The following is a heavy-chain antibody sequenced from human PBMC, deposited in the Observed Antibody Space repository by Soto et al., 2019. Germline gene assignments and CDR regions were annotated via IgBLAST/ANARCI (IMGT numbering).Heavy chain of an antibody. J-gene: IGHJ6*02. D-gene: IGHD2-15*01. CDR1: GGSISSYY. CDR2: IYTSGST. V-gene: IGHV4-4*07. Sequence: SETLSLTCTVSGGSISSYYWSWIRQPAGKGLEWIGRIYTSGSTNYNPSLKSRVTMSVDTSKNQFSLKLSSVTAADTAVYYCARGKVRWPPYGMEVWGQGTTVTVSS. CDR3: ARGKVRWPPYGMEV.